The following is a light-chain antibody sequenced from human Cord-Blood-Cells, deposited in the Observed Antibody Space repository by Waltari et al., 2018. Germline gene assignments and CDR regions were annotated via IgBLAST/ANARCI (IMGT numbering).Light chain of an antibody. CDR1: SSDVGGYNY. J-gene: IGLJ3*02. Sequence: QSALTQPRSVSGSPGQSVTISCTGTSSDVGGYNYVSWYQQHPGKAPKLMIYHVSKRTCGVPDRFSGSKAGNPASLTISGLQAEDEADYYCCSYAGSSLVFGGGTKLTVL. CDR3: CSYAGSSLV. V-gene: IGLV2-11*01. CDR2: HVS.